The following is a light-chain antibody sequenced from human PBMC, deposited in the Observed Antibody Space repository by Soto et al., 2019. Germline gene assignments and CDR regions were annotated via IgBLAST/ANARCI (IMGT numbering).Light chain of an antibody. CDR3: QKFNTSPWK. CDR1: QSIIGW. CDR2: GAS. Sequence: DIQMTQSPSTLSASVGDRVTITFRSSQSIIGWLAWYQQKPGKAPKLLIYGASSLASGVPSRFSGSGSGTEFTLTISSLQPDDFATYYCQKFNTSPWKFGQGTKVDIK. J-gene: IGKJ1*01. V-gene: IGKV1-5*01.